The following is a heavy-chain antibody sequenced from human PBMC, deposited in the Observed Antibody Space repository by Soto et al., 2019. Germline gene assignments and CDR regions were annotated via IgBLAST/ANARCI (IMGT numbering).Heavy chain of an antibody. D-gene: IGHD1-26*01. CDR1: GFTFSRFW. CDR2: INQDGSEK. Sequence: EGQSVESGGGLVQPGGSLRLSCAVSGFTFSRFWMEWVRQAPGKGLEWVANINQDGSEKYYVPSVKGRFSISRDNAKNSLYLEMNNLRAEDTAVYYCMAWTVGAPAGWGQGTLVTVSS. J-gene: IGHJ4*02. V-gene: IGHV3-7*03. CDR3: MAWTVGAPAG.